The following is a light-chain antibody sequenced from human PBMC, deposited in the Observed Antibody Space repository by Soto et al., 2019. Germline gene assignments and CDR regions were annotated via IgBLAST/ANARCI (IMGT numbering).Light chain of an antibody. Sequence: EIVLTQSPGTLSLSPGETATLSCRASQTVNSDYLAWFQQRPGQAPRLLIYDASNRATGIPARFSGSGSGTDFTLTISSLEPEDFAVYYCQQRSNWPPWTFGQGTKVDTK. CDR3: QQRSNWPPWT. CDR2: DAS. V-gene: IGKV3-11*01. CDR1: QTVNSDY. J-gene: IGKJ1*01.